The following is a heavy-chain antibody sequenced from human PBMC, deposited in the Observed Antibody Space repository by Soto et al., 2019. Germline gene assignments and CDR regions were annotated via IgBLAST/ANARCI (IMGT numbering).Heavy chain of an antibody. V-gene: IGHV3-30*18. CDR1: GFTFSSYW. CDR2: ISYDGSNK. J-gene: IGHJ4*02. D-gene: IGHD3-22*01. Sequence: GGSLRLSCAASGFTFSSYWMSWVRQAPGKGLEWVAVISYDGSNKYYADSVKGRFTISRDNSKNTLYLQMNSLRAEDTAVYYCAKHPNNYDSSGYYSYFDNWGQGTLVTVSS. CDR3: AKHPNNYDSSGYYSYFDN.